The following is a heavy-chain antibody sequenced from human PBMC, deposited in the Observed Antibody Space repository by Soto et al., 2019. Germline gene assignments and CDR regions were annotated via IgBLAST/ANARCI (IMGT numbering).Heavy chain of an antibody. CDR2: INPNSGGT. CDR3: ARDHQKVYGSMYYMDV. V-gene: IGHV1-2*04. D-gene: IGHD3-10*01. CDR1: GYTFTGYY. Sequence: QVQLVQSGAEVKKPGASVKVSCKASGYTFTGYYMHWVRQAPGQGLEWMGWINPNSGGTNYAQKFQGWVTMTRDTSISTAYMELSRLRSDDTAVYYCARDHQKVYGSMYYMDVWGKGTTVTVSS. J-gene: IGHJ6*03.